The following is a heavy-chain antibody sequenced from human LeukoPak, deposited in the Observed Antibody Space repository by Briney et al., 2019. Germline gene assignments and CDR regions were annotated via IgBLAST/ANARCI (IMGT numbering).Heavy chain of an antibody. V-gene: IGHV4-59*01. J-gene: IGHJ3*02. Sequence: SETLSLTCAVYGGSFSSYYWSWIRQPPGKGLEWIGYIYYSGSTNYNPSLKSRVTISVDTSKNQFSLKLSSVTAADTAVYYCASVDIVTHDAFDIWGQGTMVTVSS. CDR3: ASVDIVTHDAFDI. CDR1: GGSFSSYY. D-gene: IGHD5-12*01. CDR2: IYYSGST.